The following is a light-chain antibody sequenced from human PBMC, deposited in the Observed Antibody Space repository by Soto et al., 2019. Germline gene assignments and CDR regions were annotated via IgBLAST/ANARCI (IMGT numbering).Light chain of an antibody. V-gene: IGLV2-14*01. CDR1: SSDVGGYKF. CDR2: EVN. Sequence: QSALTQPASVSGSPGQSITISCTGTSSDVGGYKFVSWYQQHPGKAPKLVIYEVNNRPSGVSNRFSGSKSGNTASLTISGLQAEDEADYYCSSYRSSSTPLCVFGSGTKLTVL. J-gene: IGLJ1*01. CDR3: SSYRSSSTPLCV.